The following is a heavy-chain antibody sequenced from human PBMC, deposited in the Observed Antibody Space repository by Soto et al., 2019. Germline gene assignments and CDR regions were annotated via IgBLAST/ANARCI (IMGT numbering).Heavy chain of an antibody. CDR3: ARGRGRYSSGWSWFDP. D-gene: IGHD6-19*01. CDR2: IFQSGST. Sequence: PSETLSLTCGVSGGTIMSPDWWTLLRHPRGKGLEWIGEIFQSGSTNYTPSLESRVTISVDKSKNQFSLTLTSVTAADTAVYFCARGRGRYSSGWSWFDPWGQGILVTVSS. CDR1: GGTIMSPDW. J-gene: IGHJ5*02. V-gene: IGHV4-4*02.